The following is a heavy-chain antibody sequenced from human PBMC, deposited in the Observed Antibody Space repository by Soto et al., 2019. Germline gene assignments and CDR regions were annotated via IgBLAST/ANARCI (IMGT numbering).Heavy chain of an antibody. Sequence: QVQLVQSGADVKKPGASVKVSCKASGYTFTDYGISWVRQAPGQGLEWMGWISAKNGNTNLGQKFRGRVTLTTDTSTNTVYMELRSLTPDDTAVYYCARDPPETPSDYWGQGTLVTVSS. CDR1: GYTFTDYG. V-gene: IGHV1-18*01. CDR3: ARDPPETPSDY. CDR2: ISAKNGNT. J-gene: IGHJ4*02.